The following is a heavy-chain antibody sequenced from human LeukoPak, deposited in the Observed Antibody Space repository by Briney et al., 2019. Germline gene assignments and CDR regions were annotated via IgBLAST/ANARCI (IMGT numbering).Heavy chain of an antibody. D-gene: IGHD3-3*01. CDR1: GFTFNDYW. V-gene: IGHV3-7*01. J-gene: IGHJ5*02. CDR2: INEDGSAK. CDR3: ARDSRMNYYAS. Sequence: GGSLRLSCTASGFTFNDYWMTWVRQTPGKGLEWLANINEDGSAKNYVDSVKCRFTISRDNAVNSLYLQMNSLRAEDTAMYYCARDSRMNYYASWGRGTLVTVSS.